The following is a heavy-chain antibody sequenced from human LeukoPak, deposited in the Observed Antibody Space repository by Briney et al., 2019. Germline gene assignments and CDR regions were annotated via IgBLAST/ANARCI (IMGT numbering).Heavy chain of an antibody. Sequence: GGSLRLSCAASGFSFSSYAMSWGRQAPGEGLEWGSAIFCSGGSTYYGDSVKGGFTIYRDNSKNTLYLQMNSLRVEDTAVYYCASGGITIFGVVIPFGYWGQGTLVTVSS. J-gene: IGHJ4*02. V-gene: IGHV3-23*01. D-gene: IGHD3-3*01. CDR3: ASGGITIFGVVIPFGY. CDR2: IFCSGGST. CDR1: GFSFSSYA.